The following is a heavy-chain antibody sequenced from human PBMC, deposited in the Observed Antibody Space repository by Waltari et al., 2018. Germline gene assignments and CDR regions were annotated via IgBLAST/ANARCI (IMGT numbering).Heavy chain of an antibody. D-gene: IGHD2-21*01. J-gene: IGHJ4*02. CDR2: ILPRFATS. Sequence: QVQLVQSGAEVKKPGSSVKVSCKASGDTFSNYAITWVRQAPGQGLEWMGGILPRFATSNYEQKFQGRVTITADDSTSTDYMELSSLRSEETARYYCARSQVVVIAPLDCWGQGTLVTVSS. CDR1: GDTFSNYA. V-gene: IGHV1-69*13. CDR3: ARSQVVVIAPLDC.